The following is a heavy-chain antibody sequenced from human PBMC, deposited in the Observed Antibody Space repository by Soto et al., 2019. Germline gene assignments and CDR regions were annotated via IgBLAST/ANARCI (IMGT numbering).Heavy chain of an antibody. J-gene: IGHJ6*02. Sequence: GGSLRLSCAASGFTFDDYTMHWVRQAPGKGLEWVSLISWDGGSTYYADSVKGRFTISRDNSKNSLYLQMNSLRTKDTALYYCAKGIVATTYYYYYGMDVWGQGTTVTVSS. V-gene: IGHV3-43*01. CDR2: ISWDGGST. D-gene: IGHD5-12*01. CDR3: AKGIVATTYYYYYGMDV. CDR1: GFTFDDYT.